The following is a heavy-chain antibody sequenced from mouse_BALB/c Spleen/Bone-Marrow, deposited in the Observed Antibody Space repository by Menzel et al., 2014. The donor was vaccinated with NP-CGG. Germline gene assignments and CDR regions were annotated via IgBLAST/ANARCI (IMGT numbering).Heavy chain of an antibody. J-gene: IGHJ4*01. Sequence: VKLVESGPGLVAPSQSLSITCTISGFSLTNYGVHWVRQPPGKGLEWLVVIWSDGSTTYNPALKSRLSISKDNSKSQVFLKMNSLQTDDTAMYYCARHRYYAMDYWGQGTSVTVSS. CDR3: ARHRYYAMDY. CDR1: GFSLTNYG. V-gene: IGHV2-6-1*01. CDR2: IWSDGST.